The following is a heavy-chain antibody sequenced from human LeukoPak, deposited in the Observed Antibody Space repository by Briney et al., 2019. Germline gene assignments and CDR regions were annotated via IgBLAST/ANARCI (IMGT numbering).Heavy chain of an antibody. CDR3: ARPTYCGGDCYWAFDI. CDR1: GYSFTNYW. J-gene: IGHJ3*02. Sequence: EPLKISCKGSGYSFTNYWIGWVRQMPGKGLEWMGIIYPGDSDAKYSPSFQGQATISADKSISTAYLQWSSLKASDTAMYYCARPTYCGGDCYWAFDIWGQGTMVTVSS. V-gene: IGHV5-51*01. D-gene: IGHD2-21*02. CDR2: IYPGDSDA.